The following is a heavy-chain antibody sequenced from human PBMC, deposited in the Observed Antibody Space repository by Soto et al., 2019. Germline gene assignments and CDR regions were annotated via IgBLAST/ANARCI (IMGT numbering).Heavy chain of an antibody. V-gene: IGHV1-46*01. Sequence: QVQLVQSGAEVKKPGASVKVSCKASGYTFTSYYMHWVRQAPGQGLEWMGIINPSGGSTSYAQKFQGRVTMTRDTSTSTVYMELSSLRSEDTAVYYCARSARHYYDSSGYYYDYWGQGTLVTVSS. CDR3: ARSARHYYDSSGYYYDY. J-gene: IGHJ4*02. D-gene: IGHD3-22*01. CDR1: GYTFTSYY. CDR2: INPSGGST.